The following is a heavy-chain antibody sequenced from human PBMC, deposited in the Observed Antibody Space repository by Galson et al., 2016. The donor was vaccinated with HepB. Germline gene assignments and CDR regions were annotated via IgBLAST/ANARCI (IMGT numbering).Heavy chain of an antibody. J-gene: IGHJ5*02. D-gene: IGHD4-11*01. CDR3: IRAAPTTNWFDP. Sequence: SETLSLTCAVSGDSISSTNWWSWVRQPPGKGLEWIGEIYHSGSTNYNPALKSRVTMSVDKSTNQFSLRLSSVTAADTAVYYCIRAAPTTNWFDPWGQGTLVTVSS. CDR1: GDSISSTNW. V-gene: IGHV4-4*02. CDR2: IYHSGST.